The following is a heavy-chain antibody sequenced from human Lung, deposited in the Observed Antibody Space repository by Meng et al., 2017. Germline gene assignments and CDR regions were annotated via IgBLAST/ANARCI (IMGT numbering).Heavy chain of an antibody. V-gene: IGHV4-34*01. CDR1: GGSFSDYY. D-gene: IGHD4-11*01. J-gene: IGHJ4*02. Sequence: QVQLQPGGAGLLKPSETLSLTCVVSGGSFSDYYWSWIRQPPGKGLEWIGEINHSGSTNYNPSLESRATISVDTSQNNLSLKLSSVTAADSAVYYCARGPTTMAHDFDYWGQGTLVTVFS. CDR2: INHSGST. CDR3: ARGPTTMAHDFDY.